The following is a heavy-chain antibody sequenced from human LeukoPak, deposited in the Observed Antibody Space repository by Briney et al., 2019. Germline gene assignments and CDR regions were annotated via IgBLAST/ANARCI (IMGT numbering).Heavy chain of an antibody. Sequence: PGGSVRLSCAASGFTFSSYWMHWVRQAPGKGLVWVSRINSDGSSATYADSVKGRLTISRDNAKNTLYLQMNNLRAEDTAVYYCARHDYGDSRIDYWGQGTLVTVSS. CDR3: ARHDYGDSRIDY. D-gene: IGHD4-17*01. CDR2: INSDGSSA. CDR1: GFTFSSYW. V-gene: IGHV3-74*01. J-gene: IGHJ4*02.